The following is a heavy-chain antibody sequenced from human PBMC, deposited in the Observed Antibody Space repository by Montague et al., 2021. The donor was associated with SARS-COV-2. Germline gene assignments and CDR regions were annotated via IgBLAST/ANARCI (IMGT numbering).Heavy chain of an antibody. CDR1: GGSISSSNYY. J-gene: IGHJ3*02. CDR2: IYYSGST. CDR3: ARHSGRDTIFGVVIIFDALDI. Sequence: SETLSLTCTVSGGSISSSNYYWGWIRQPPGKGLEWIGSIYYSGSTYYTPSLKSRVTISVDTSKNQFSLRLSSVTAADTAVYYCARHSGRDTIFGVVIIFDALDIWGQGTTVTVSS. V-gene: IGHV4-39*01. D-gene: IGHD3-3*01.